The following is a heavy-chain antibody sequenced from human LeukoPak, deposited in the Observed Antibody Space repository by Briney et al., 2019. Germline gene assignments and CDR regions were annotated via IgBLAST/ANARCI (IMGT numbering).Heavy chain of an antibody. Sequence: GSLRLSCAASGFSFNNNAMSWVRQAPGKGLEWVSAINGGGDATEYADSVKGRFTISRDNSKKTLYLQMNSLRAEDTAVYYCAKNAEYSSSWYFFDYWGQGTLVTVSS. J-gene: IGHJ4*02. D-gene: IGHD6-13*01. CDR1: GFSFNNNA. V-gene: IGHV3-23*01. CDR2: INGGGDAT. CDR3: AKNAEYSSSWYFFDY.